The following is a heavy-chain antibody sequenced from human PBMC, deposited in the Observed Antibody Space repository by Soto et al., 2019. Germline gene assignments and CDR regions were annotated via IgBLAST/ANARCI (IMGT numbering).Heavy chain of an antibody. CDR2: IWYDGSNK. D-gene: IGHD2-15*01. Sequence: PGGSLRLSCAASRLTFSSYGMHWVRQAPGKGLEWVAVIWYDGSNKYSADSVKGRFTISRDNSKNTLYLQMNSLRAEDTAVYYCARDLSSGGTNACDIWGKGTVVTVSS. CDR3: ARDLSSGGTNACDI. V-gene: IGHV3-30*12. J-gene: IGHJ3*02. CDR1: RLTFSSYG.